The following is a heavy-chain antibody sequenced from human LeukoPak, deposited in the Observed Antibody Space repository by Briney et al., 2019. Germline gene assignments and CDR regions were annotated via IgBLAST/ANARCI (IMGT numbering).Heavy chain of an antibody. D-gene: IGHD3-16*02. CDR2: ITSSGSST. J-gene: IGHJ4*02. Sequence: GGSERLFCSASGFMFYSYAMHWVRQAPGRGLEYVAAITSSGSSTFHANSVKGRFTISRDNSKNTLYLQMGSLRPEDMAVYFCTRGPGYDYVWGTYRADYWGQGTLVTVSS. CDR3: TRGPGYDYVWGTYRADY. V-gene: IGHV3-64*01. CDR1: GFMFYSYA.